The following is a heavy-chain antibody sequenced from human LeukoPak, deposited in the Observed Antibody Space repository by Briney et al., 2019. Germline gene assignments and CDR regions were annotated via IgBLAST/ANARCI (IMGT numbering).Heavy chain of an antibody. J-gene: IGHJ4*02. Sequence: GGSLRLSCAASGLTFSSYWMSWVRQAPGKGLEWVANIKQDGSEKYYVDSVKGRFTISRDNAKNSLYLQMNSLRAEDTAVYYCARAPAYCGGDCYYFDYWGQGTLVTVSS. V-gene: IGHV3-7*03. D-gene: IGHD2-21*02. CDR1: GLTFSSYW. CDR3: ARAPAYCGGDCYYFDY. CDR2: IKQDGSEK.